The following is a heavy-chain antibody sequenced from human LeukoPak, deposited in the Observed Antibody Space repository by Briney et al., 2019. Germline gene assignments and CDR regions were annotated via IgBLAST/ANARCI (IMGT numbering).Heavy chain of an antibody. D-gene: IGHD3-22*01. CDR2: INPSGGST. J-gene: IGHJ3*02. CDR1: GYTFTSYY. Sequence: ASVKVSCKASGYTFTSYYMHWVRQAPGQGLEWMGIINPSGGSTSYAQKFQGRVTMTRDTSTSTVYMELSSLRSEDTAVYYCARDLTTPLDYYDSSGYYERWLSAFDIWGQGTMVTVSS. V-gene: IGHV1-46*01. CDR3: ARDLTTPLDYYDSSGYYERWLSAFDI.